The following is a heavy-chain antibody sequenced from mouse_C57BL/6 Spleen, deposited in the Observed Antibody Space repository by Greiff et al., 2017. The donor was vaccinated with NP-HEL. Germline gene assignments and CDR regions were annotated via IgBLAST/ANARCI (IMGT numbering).Heavy chain of an antibody. J-gene: IGHJ4*01. CDR3: ARDDYDGDYYAMDY. V-gene: IGHV1-76*01. CDR1: GYTFTDYY. Sequence: QVQLQQSGAELVRPGASVKLSCKASGYTFTDYYINWVKQRPGQGLEWIARIYPGSGNTYYNEKFKGKATLTAAKSSSTAYMQLSSLTSEDSAVYFCARDDYDGDYYAMDYWGQGTSVTVSS. D-gene: IGHD2-4*01. CDR2: IYPGSGNT.